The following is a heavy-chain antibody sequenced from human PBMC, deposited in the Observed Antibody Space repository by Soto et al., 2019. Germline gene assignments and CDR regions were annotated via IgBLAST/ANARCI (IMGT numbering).Heavy chain of an antibody. V-gene: IGHV3-9*01. CDR2: INWNSGNI. J-gene: IGHJ4*02. CDR1: GFSFDEYA. CDR3: AKGTKYCSSGVCSVFDY. Sequence: EVQVAESGGGSVQPGRSLRLSCEASGFSFDEYALHWVRQVPGKGLEWVSSINWNSGNIGYADSVRGRFTISRDNAKNSLYLQMNSLRPEDTACYYCAKGTKYCSSGVCSVFDYWGQGTLVTVSS. D-gene: IGHD2-8*01.